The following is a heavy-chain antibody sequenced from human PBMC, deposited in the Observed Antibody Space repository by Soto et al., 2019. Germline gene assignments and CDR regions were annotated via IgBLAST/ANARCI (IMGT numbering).Heavy chain of an antibody. CDR1: GYTFTSYG. V-gene: IGHV1-18*01. D-gene: IGHD6-19*01. CDR3: ARVSRRNSSGWPKPHYYYYYGMDV. Sequence: QVQLVQSGAEVKKPGTSVKVSCKASGYTFTSYGISWVRQAPGQGLEWMGWISAYNGNTNYAQKLQGRVTMTTDTSTSTAYMEPRSLRSDDTAVYYCARVSRRNSSGWPKPHYYYYYGMDVWGQGTTVTVSS. CDR2: ISAYNGNT. J-gene: IGHJ6*02.